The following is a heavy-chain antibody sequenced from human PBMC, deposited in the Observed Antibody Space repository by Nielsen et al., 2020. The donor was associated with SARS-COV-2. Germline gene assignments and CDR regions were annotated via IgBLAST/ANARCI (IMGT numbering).Heavy chain of an antibody. CDR2: IIPILGIA. D-gene: IGHD3-10*01. J-gene: IGHJ5*02. V-gene: IGHV1-69*02. CDR3: ARMSESST. Sequence: WVRQAPGQGLEWMGRIIPILGIANYAQKFQGRVTITADKSTSTAYMELSSLRSEDTAVYYCARMSESSTWGQGTLVTVSS.